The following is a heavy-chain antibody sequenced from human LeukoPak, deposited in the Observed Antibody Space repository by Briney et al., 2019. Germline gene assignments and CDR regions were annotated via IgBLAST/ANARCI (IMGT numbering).Heavy chain of an antibody. D-gene: IGHD1-26*01. CDR2: IYYCGNT. CDR3: AHFKGGSFDF. V-gene: IGHV4-39*01. CDR1: GGSISSSNYY. J-gene: IGHJ3*01. Sequence: SETLSLTCTVSGGSISSSNYYWGWIRQPPGKGLEWIGSIYYCGNTYYNPSLKSRVTISVDTSKNQFSLKLTSVTAADTAVYYCAHFKGGSFDFWGQGTMVTVSS.